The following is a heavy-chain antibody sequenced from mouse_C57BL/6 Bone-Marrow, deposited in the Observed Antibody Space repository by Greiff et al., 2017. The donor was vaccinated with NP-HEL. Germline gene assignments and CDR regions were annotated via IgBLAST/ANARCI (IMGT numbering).Heavy chain of an antibody. CDR2: INPNSGST. CDR3: ARQDYGSWFAY. J-gene: IGHJ3*01. V-gene: IGHV1-64*01. D-gene: IGHD1-1*01. Sequence: QVQLQQPGAELVKPGASVKLSCKASGYTFTSYWMHWVKQRPGQGLEWIGMINPNSGSTNYNEKFKSKATLTVDKSSSTAYMQLSSLTSEDSAVYYCARQDYGSWFAYWGQGTLVTVSA. CDR1: GYTFTSYW.